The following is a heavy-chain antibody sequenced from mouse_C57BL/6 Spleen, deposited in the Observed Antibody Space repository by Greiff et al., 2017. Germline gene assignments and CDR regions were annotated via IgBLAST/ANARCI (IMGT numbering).Heavy chain of an antibody. CDR3: TRDNYDYEGYAMDY. Sequence: EVQGVESGEGLVKPGGSLKLSCAASGFTFSSYAMSWVRQTPEKRLEWVAYISSGGDYIYYADTVKGRFTISRDNARNTLYLQMSSLKSEDTAMYYCTRDNYDYEGYAMDYWGQGTSVTVSS. J-gene: IGHJ4*01. CDR1: GFTFSSYA. CDR2: ISSGGDYI. D-gene: IGHD2-4*01. V-gene: IGHV5-9-1*02.